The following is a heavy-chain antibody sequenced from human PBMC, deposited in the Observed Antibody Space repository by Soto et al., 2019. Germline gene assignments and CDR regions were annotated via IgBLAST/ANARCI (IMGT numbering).Heavy chain of an antibody. CDR1: GFTFSSFG. D-gene: IGHD4-17*01. J-gene: IGHJ3*02. V-gene: IGHV3-21*01. CDR3: AKEYDYEAFDI. Sequence: VQLVESGGGLAKPGGSLRLSCAASGFTFSSFGMNWVRQAPEKGLEWVSATTGTGSHKYYADSVKGRFTISRDNAKNSLYLQMNSLRAEDTAVYFCAKEYDYEAFDIWGQGTMVTVSS. CDR2: TTGTGSHK.